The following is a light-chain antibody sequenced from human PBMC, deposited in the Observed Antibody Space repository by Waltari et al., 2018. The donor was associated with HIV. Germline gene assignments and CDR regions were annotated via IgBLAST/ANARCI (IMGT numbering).Light chain of an antibody. CDR1: HDINTR. CDR3: QHGSDFPLS. J-gene: IGKJ4*01. Sequence: IQLTQSPPSLSASVGDRVTIPCRASHDINTRLAWYQQKPGKAPNLVIYSSSRLQSGVPSRFSGSGSGTFFTLTIDDFQTDDSATYYCQHGSDFPLSFGGGTKVEI. CDR2: SSS. V-gene: IGKV1-12*01.